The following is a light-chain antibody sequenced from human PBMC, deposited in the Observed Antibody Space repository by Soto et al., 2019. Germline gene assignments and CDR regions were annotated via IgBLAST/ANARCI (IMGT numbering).Light chain of an antibody. CDR1: TSDIGTYDY. CDR2: DVN. Sequence: QSALTQPASVSGSPGQSITISCTGTTSDIGTYDYVSWYKQHPDKAPKLIIYDVNSRPSGISNRFSGSKSGNTASLTVAGLQPEDEGYYYCSSYTTTYLLVFGGGTQLTVL. J-gene: IGLJ2*01. V-gene: IGLV2-14*03. CDR3: SSYTTTYLLV.